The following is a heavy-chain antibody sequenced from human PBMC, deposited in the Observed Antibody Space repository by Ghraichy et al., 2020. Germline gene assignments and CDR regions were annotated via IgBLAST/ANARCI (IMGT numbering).Heavy chain of an antibody. CDR2: IKYDGSER. Sequence: GGSLRLSCVAFGFNFRTYWMTWVRQAPGKGLEWVANIKYDGSERFYVDSVKGRFTISRDDAKNSLYLQVNSLRVEDTAVYYCARMYCSGINCYPFDLWGQGTLVTVSS. CDR3: ARMYCSGINCYPFDL. CDR1: GFNFRTYW. V-gene: IGHV3-7*03. D-gene: IGHD2-2*01. J-gene: IGHJ4*02.